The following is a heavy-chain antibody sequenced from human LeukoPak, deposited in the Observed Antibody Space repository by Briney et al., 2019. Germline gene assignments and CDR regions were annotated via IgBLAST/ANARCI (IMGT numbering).Heavy chain of an antibody. CDR2: TGTGGGST. J-gene: IGHJ4*02. CDR1: GFTFTSYG. D-gene: IGHD5-18*01. Sequence: GGSLRLSCAASGFTFTSYGMRWVRQAPGKGLEWVSVTGTGGGSTYYADSVKGRFTISRDNSKNTLYLQMNSLRAEDTAVYYCAKMTGGYSHGYIDYWGQGTLVTVSS. CDR3: AKMTGGYSHGYIDY. V-gene: IGHV3-23*01.